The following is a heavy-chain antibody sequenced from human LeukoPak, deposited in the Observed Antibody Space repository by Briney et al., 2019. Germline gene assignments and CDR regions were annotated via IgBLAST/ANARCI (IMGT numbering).Heavy chain of an antibody. J-gene: IGHJ4*02. V-gene: IGHV3-74*01. CDR3: ARSNQADDY. D-gene: IGHD4-11*01. CDR2: INPGGSST. CDR1: GFTFSNYW. Sequence: GGSLRLSCAASGFTFSNYWLHWVRQVPGKGLVWVSRINPGGSSTTYADSVKGRFTISRDNAKDTLYLQMNSLRAEDTAVYYCARSNQADDYWGQGTLITVSS.